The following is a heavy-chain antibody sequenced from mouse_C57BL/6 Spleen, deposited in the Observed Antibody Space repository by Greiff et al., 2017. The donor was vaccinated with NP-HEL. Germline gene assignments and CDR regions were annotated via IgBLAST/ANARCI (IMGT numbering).Heavy chain of an antibody. Sequence: VQLQQSGPELVKPGASVKISCKASGYAFSSSWMNWVKQRPGKGLEWIGRIYPGDGDTNYNGKFKGKATLTADKSSSTAYMQLSSLTSEDSAVYFCARCGVLRNYYAMDYWGQGTSVTVAS. J-gene: IGHJ4*01. V-gene: IGHV1-82*01. D-gene: IGHD1-1*01. CDR2: IYPGDGDT. CDR3: ARCGVLRNYYAMDY. CDR1: GYAFSSSW.